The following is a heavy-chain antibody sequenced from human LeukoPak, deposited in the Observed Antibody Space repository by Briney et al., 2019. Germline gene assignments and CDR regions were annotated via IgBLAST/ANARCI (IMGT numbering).Heavy chain of an antibody. J-gene: IGHJ4*02. CDR3: AGSHHGTFDY. CDR1: GGSISSYY. V-gene: IGHV4-59*08. CDR2: IYYSGST. D-gene: IGHD3-10*01. Sequence: SETLSLTCTVSGGSISSYYWSWIRQPPGKGLEWIGYIYYSGSTNYNPSLKSRVTISVDTSKNQFSLKLSSVTAADTAVYYCAGSHHGTFDYWGQGTLVTVSS.